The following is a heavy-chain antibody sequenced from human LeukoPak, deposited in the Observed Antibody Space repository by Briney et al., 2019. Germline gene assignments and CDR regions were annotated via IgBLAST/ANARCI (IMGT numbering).Heavy chain of an antibody. V-gene: IGHV3-23*01. Sequence: PGGSLRLSRAASGFTFSNSGMNWVRQAPGKGLEWVSTISGSGDSTYYADSVKGRFTSSRDNSKNTLYLQMNSLRAEDTAVYYCAKGAYYADWGRGTLVTVSS. CDR1: GFTFSNSG. CDR2: ISGSGDST. D-gene: IGHD3-3*01. CDR3: AKGAYYAD. J-gene: IGHJ4*02.